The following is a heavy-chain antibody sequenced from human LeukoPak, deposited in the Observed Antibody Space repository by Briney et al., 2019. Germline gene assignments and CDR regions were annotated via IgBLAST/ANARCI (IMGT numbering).Heavy chain of an antibody. CDR1: GDSVSSNSDA. J-gene: IGHJ4*02. CDR2: TYYRSKWYS. CDR3: ARYGSTWIIDS. D-gene: IGHD6-13*01. Sequence: SQTLSLTCAISGDSVSSNSDAWNWIRQSPLRGLEWLGRTYYRSKWYSGSAASVRGRISISADTSKNHFSLQLNSVTPEDTAVYYCARYGSTWIIDSWGQGTLVTVSS. V-gene: IGHV6-1*01.